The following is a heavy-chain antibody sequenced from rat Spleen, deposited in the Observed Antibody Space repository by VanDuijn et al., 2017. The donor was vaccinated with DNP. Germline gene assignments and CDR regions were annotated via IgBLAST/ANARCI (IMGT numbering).Heavy chain of an antibody. CDR3: TTFEGTNA. CDR2: ITYDGSRT. D-gene: IGHD1-11*01. J-gene: IGHJ4*01. Sequence: EVQLVESGGDLVQPGRSLNLSCVASGFTFKNYWMTWVRQAPKKGLEWVATITYDGSRTYCRDSVKGRFTISRNNAKSTLYLQMDSLRSEDTATYYCTTFEGTNAWGQGTSVTVSS. CDR1: GFTFKNYW. V-gene: IGHV5S10*01.